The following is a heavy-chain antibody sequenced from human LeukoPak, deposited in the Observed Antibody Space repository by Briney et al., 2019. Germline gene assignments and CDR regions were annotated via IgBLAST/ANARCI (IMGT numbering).Heavy chain of an antibody. D-gene: IGHD1-7*01. Sequence: SETLSLTCPVSGSSISSGYYWGWLRQPPGKGLEWIGSIYHSGSTYYNPSLKSRVTISVDTSKNQFSLKLSSVTAADTAVYYCARNYSPFDYWGQGTLVTVSS. CDR3: ARNYSPFDY. V-gene: IGHV4-38-2*01. J-gene: IGHJ4*02. CDR2: IYHSGST. CDR1: GSSISSGYY.